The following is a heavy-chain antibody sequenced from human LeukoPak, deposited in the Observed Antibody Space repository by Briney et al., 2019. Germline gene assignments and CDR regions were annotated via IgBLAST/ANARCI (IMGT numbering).Heavy chain of an antibody. J-gene: IGHJ6*03. CDR1: GYTFTGYY. CDR3: ARGVGSSPVAYYYYYMDV. Sequence: GASVKVSCKASGYTFTGYYMHWVRQAPGQGLEWMGWINPNSGGTNYAQKFQGRVTMTRDTSISTAYMELSRLRSDDTAVYYCARGVGSSPVAYYYYYMDVWGKGTTVTVSS. D-gene: IGHD6-13*01. V-gene: IGHV1-2*02. CDR2: INPNSGGT.